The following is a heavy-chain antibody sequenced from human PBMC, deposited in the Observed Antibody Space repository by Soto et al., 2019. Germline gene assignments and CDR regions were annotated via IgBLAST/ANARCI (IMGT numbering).Heavy chain of an antibody. CDR2: IRSKAYAATA. CDR3: ARQYTGYGSPRNAFDI. V-gene: IGHV3-49*01. D-gene: IGHD5-12*01. J-gene: IGHJ3*02. Sequence: QPGGSLRLSCATSGFTFGAYAMSWFRQAPGKGLEWVGFIRSKAYAATAEYAASGKGRFIISRDGSKSIAYLQMNNLQIEDTAVYFCARQYTGYGSPRNAFDIWGQGTLVTVSS. CDR1: GFTFGAYA.